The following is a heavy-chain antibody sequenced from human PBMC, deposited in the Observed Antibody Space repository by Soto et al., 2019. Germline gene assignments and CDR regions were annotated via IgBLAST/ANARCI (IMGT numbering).Heavy chain of an antibody. Sequence: SVKVSCKASGGTLSSYAIIWVRQAHGQGLEWMGGIIPIFGTANYAQKFQGRVTITADESTSTAYMELSSLRSEDTAVYYCARDKYAGSADEQIWFDPWGQGTLVTVSS. J-gene: IGHJ5*02. CDR1: GGTLSSYA. V-gene: IGHV1-69*13. CDR3: ARDKYAGSADEQIWFDP. CDR2: IIPIFGTA.